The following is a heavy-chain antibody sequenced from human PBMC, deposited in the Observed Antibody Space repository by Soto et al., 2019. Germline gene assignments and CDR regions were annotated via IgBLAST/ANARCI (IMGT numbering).Heavy chain of an antibody. CDR3: ARERVNNWNYYYYYGMDV. Sequence: TQTLSLTCAISGDSVSSNSAAWNWIRQSPSRFLEWLGRTYYRSKWYNYYAVSVKSRITINPDTSKNQFSLQLNSVTPEDTAVYYCARERVNNWNYYYYYGMDVWGQGTTVTVSS. J-gene: IGHJ6*02. CDR2: TYYRSKWYN. D-gene: IGHD1-20*01. V-gene: IGHV6-1*01. CDR1: GDSVSSNSAA.